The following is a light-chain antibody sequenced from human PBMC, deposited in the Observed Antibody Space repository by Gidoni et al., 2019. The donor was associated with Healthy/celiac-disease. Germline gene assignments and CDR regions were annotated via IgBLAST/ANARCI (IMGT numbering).Light chain of an antibody. J-gene: IGKJ4*01. Sequence: IQMTQSPSSLSASVGDRVTITCRASQSISSYLNWYQQKPGKAPKLLIYAASSLQSGVPSRYSGSGSGTDFTLTISSLQPEDFATYYCQQSYSTPLTVGGGTKVEIK. CDR1: QSISSY. CDR3: QQSYSTPLT. V-gene: IGKV1-39*01. CDR2: AAS.